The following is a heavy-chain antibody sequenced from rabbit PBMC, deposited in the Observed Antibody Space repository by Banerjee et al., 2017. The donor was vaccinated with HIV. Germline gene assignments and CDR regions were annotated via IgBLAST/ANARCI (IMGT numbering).Heavy chain of an antibody. CDR3: VRASNDDYGDYGWLDL. CDR2: IYTASSGST. D-gene: IGHD2-1*01. J-gene: IGHJ5*01. CDR1: GFDLSTYQY. V-gene: IGHV1S45*01. Sequence: QEQLEESGGDLVKPEGSLTLTCTASGFDLSTYQYMCWVRQAPGKGLEWIACIYTASSGSTYYASWAKGRFTISKTSSTTVTLQMTSLTAADTATYFCVRASNDDYGDYGWLDLWGPGTLVTVS.